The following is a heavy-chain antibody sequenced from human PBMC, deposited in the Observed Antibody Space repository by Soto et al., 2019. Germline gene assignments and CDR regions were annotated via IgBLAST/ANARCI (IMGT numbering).Heavy chain of an antibody. D-gene: IGHD6-13*01. CDR1: GFTFTSSA. Sequence: ASVKVSCKASGFTFTSSAVQWVRQARGQRLEWIGWIVVGSGNTNYAQKFQERVTITRDMSTSTAYMELSSLRSEDTAVYYCAADGGIAAAGDYWGQGTLVTVSS. J-gene: IGHJ4*02. CDR3: AADGGIAAAGDY. V-gene: IGHV1-58*01. CDR2: IVVGSGNT.